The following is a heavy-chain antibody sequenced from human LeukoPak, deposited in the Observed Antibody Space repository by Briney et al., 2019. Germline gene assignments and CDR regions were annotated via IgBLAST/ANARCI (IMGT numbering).Heavy chain of an antibody. CDR3: AKDLSILTGSYYYGMDV. CDR1: GFTFSNYA. V-gene: IGHV3-23*01. Sequence: GGSLRLSCAASGFTFSNYAMSWVRQAPGKGLEWVAAISGSGGSTYYADSVKGRFTISRDNSKNTLYLQMNSLSAEDTAVYYCAKDLSILTGSYYYGMDVWGQGTTVTVSS. J-gene: IGHJ6*02. CDR2: ISGSGGST. D-gene: IGHD3-9*01.